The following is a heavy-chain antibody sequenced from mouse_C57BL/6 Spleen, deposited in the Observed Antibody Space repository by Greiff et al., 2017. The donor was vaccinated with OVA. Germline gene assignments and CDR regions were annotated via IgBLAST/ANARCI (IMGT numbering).Heavy chain of an antibody. CDR3: ARFPVATNFDY. V-gene: IGHV1-55*01. D-gene: IGHD1-1*01. CDR2: IYPGSGST. J-gene: IGHJ2*01. Sequence: QVQLKQPGAELVKPGASVKMSCKASGYTFTSYWITWVKQRPGQGLEWIGDIYPGSGSTNYNEQFKSKVTLTVDTSSSTAYMQLSSLTSEDSSVYYCARFPVATNFDYWGQGTTLTVSS. CDR1: GYTFTSYW.